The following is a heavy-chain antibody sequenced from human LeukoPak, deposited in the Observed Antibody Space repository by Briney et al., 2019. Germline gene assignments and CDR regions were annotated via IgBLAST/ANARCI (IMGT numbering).Heavy chain of an antibody. CDR2: INNDGTAT. CDR1: GFRYKYSW. J-gene: IGHJ4*02. Sequence: SCVCLRLLVAACGFRYKYSWMHWVRQYTGKGLVWVSGINNDGTATYYADSVKGRFTISRDNAKNTVYLQMNGLRAEDTTVYYCATVSEYWGQGTLVTVSS. V-gene: IGHV3-74*01. CDR3: ATVSEY.